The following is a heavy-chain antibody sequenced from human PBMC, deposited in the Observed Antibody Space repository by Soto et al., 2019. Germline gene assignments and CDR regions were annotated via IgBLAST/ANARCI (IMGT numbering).Heavy chain of an antibody. J-gene: IGHJ5*02. Sequence: SETLSLTCAVSGGSISSGGYSWSWIRQPPGKGLEWIGYIYHSGSTYYNPSLKSRVTISVDRSKNQFSLKLSSVTAADTAVYYCARDLRAAAGRPGWFDPWGQGTLVTVPS. V-gene: IGHV4-30-2*01. CDR2: IYHSGST. CDR3: ARDLRAAAGRPGWFDP. D-gene: IGHD6-13*01. CDR1: GGSISSGGYS.